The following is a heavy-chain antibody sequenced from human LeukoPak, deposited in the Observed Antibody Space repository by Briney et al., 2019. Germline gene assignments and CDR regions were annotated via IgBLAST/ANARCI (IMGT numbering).Heavy chain of an antibody. D-gene: IGHD3-22*01. CDR3: AKRGVVIRVILVGFHKQAYYFDS. J-gene: IGHJ4*02. CDR2: ISDSGGST. V-gene: IGHV3-23*01. Sequence: GGSLRLSCAVSGITLSNYGMSWVRQAPGKGLEWVAGISDSGGSTKYTDSVKGRFTISRDNPKNTLYLQMNSLRVEDTAVYFCAKRGVVIRVILVGFHKQAYYFDSWGQGALVTVSS. CDR1: GITLSNYG.